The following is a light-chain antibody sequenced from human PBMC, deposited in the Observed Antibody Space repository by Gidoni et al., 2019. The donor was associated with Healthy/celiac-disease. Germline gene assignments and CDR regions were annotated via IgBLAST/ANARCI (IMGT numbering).Light chain of an antibody. CDR3: QQRSNWTLT. V-gene: IGKV3-11*01. CDR1: QSVSSY. Sequence: EIVLTQSPATLSLSPGERATLSCRASQSVSSYLAWDQQKPGQAPRLRIYDASNRATGIPARFSGSGSGTDFTLTISSLEPEDFAVYYCQQRSNWTLTFGGGTKVEIK. J-gene: IGKJ4*01. CDR2: DAS.